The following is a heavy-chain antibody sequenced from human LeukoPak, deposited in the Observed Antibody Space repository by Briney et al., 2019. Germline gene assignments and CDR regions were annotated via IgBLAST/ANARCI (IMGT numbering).Heavy chain of an antibody. CDR2: ISYDGSNK. Sequence: GRSLRLSCAASGFTFSSYGMHWVRQAPGKGLEWVAVISYDGSNKYYADSVKGRFTISRDNSKNTLYLQMNSLRAEDTAVYYCAKVATTGNWDYWGQGTLVTVSS. V-gene: IGHV3-30*18. CDR3: AKVATTGNWDY. J-gene: IGHJ4*02. CDR1: GFTFSSYG. D-gene: IGHD1-14*01.